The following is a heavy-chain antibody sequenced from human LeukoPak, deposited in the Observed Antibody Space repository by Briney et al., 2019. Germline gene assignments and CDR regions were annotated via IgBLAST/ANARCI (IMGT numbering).Heavy chain of an antibody. Sequence: GGSLRLSCAASGFTFSSDWMHWVRQAPGQGLVWVSRISSDGSGTKYADSVKGRITISRDNTKNTLSLQMNSLRAEDSAMYYCARAITGTWNVMDVWGQGTTVTVSS. J-gene: IGHJ6*02. CDR3: ARAITGTWNVMDV. D-gene: IGHD1-7*01. CDR2: ISSDGSGT. CDR1: GFTFSSDW. V-gene: IGHV3-74*03.